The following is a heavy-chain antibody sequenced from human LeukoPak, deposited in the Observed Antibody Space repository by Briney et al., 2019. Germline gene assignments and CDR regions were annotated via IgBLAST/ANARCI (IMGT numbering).Heavy chain of an antibody. V-gene: IGHV3-43*02. CDR3: GKTTYYYDSSGYYPYWYFDL. J-gene: IGHJ2*01. D-gene: IGHD3-22*01. CDR1: GFTFHDYA. CDR2: ISGDGGST. Sequence: GGSLRLSCVGSGFTFHDYAMHWVRQAPGKGLEWVSLISGDGGSTYYADSVKGRFTISRDNSKNSLYLQMNSLRTEDTALYYCGKTTYYYDSSGYYPYWYFDLWGRGTLVTVSS.